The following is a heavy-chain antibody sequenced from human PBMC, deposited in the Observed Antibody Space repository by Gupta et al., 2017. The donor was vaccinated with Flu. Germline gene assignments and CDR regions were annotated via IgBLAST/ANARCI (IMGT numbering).Heavy chain of an antibody. CDR2: ISYDGRNK. CDR1: GFTFSTYG. J-gene: IGHJ5*02. D-gene: IGHD2-21*02. V-gene: IGHV3-30*18. CDR3: AKAGRRVETPFDP. Sequence: QVQLVESGGGVVQPGRSLRLSCAASGFTFSTYGMHWVRQAPGKGLEWVAVISYDGRNKYYADSVKGRFTISRDNSKNTLYVQMNSLRAEDTAMYYCAKAGRRVETPFDPWGQGTLVIVSS.